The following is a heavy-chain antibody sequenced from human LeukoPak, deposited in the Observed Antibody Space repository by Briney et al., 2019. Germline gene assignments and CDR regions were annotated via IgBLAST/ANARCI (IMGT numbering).Heavy chain of an antibody. CDR2: IYPSDSDA. Sequence: GESLKISCKGSGFSFTTYWIGWVRQMPGKGLEWMGIIYPSDSDATYSPSFQGQVTISADKSISTAYLQWSSLKASDTAMYYCARRYGGGGREYFHHWGQGTLVTVSS. CDR1: GFSFTTYW. J-gene: IGHJ1*01. D-gene: IGHD3-16*01. CDR3: ARRYGGGGREYFHH. V-gene: IGHV5-51*01.